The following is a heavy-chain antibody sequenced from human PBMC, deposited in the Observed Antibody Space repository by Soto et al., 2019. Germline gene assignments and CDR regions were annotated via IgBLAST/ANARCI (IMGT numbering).Heavy chain of an antibody. J-gene: IGHJ6*02. Sequence: SETLSLTCTVSGGSICSYYWTGIRQPPGKGLVWIASFYYTGSADYNRSLKRRITGSVASSRTQFSLRLRSVTAADSAVYYCARALLRGPREYYFGMDVWGQGATVTGS. CDR2: FYYTGSA. V-gene: IGHV4-59*01. CDR3: ARALLRGPREYYFGMDV. CDR1: GGSICSYY. D-gene: IGHD3-10*01.